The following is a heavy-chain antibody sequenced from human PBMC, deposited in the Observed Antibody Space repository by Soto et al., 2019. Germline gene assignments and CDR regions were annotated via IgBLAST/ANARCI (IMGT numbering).Heavy chain of an antibody. CDR1: VFTFSSYA. J-gene: IGHJ4*02. Sequence: PGGSLRLSCAASVFTFSSYAMSWVRQAPGKGLEWVSAISGSGGGTYYTDSVKGRFTISRDNAKNTLYLQMNSLRASDTAVYYRAKRGDCPHGVFYFFEYWGQGTHVTLSS. CDR2: ISGSGGGT. D-gene: IGHD2-8*01. CDR3: AKRGDCPHGVFYFFEY. V-gene: IGHV3-23*01.